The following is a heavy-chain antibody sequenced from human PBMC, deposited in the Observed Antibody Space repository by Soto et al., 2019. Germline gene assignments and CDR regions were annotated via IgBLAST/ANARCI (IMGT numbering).Heavy chain of an antibody. J-gene: IGHJ4*02. D-gene: IGHD6-13*01. CDR3: AGDLYLEQLVPLDY. V-gene: IGHV3-21*01. CDR2: ISSSSSYI. Sequence: GGSLRLSCAASGFTFSNAWMSWVRQAPGKGLEWVSSISSSSSYIYYADSVKGRFTISRDNAKNSLYPQMNSLRAEDTAVYYCAGDLYLEQLVPLDYWGQGTLVTVSS. CDR1: GFTFSNAW.